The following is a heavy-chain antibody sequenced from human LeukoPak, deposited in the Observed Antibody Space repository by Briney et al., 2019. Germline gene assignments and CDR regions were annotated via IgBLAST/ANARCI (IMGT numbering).Heavy chain of an antibody. J-gene: IGHJ6*02. Sequence: GGSLRLSCAASGFTIDTYAMHWGRPPPGEGLEWGSLINTDGGRTYYADSVKGRFTISRDDSKNTLYLKMNSLRTEDTAWYYCATWAFYHGLDVWGQGTTVTVSS. CDR2: INTDGGRT. CDR3: ATWAFYHGLDV. D-gene: IGHD2/OR15-2a*01. CDR1: GFTIDTYA. V-gene: IGHV3-43*02.